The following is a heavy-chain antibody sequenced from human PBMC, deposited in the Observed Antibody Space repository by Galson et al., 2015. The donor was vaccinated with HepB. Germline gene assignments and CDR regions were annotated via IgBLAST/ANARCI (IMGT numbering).Heavy chain of an antibody. J-gene: IGHJ4*02. Sequence: SVKVSCKASGFTFTSSAVQWVRQARGQRLEWTGWIVVGSGNTNYAQKFQERVTITRDMSTSTAYMELSSLRSEDTAVYYCATALNPDCSSTSCYSYWGQGTLVTVSS. CDR3: ATALNPDCSSTSCYSY. D-gene: IGHD2-2*02. V-gene: IGHV1-58*01. CDR2: IVVGSGNT. CDR1: GFTFTSSA.